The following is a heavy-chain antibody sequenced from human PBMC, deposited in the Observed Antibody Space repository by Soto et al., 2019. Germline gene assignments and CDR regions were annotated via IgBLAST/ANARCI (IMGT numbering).Heavy chain of an antibody. CDR3: TVTIFGVVTMNNDAFDI. CDR1: GYSFTSYW. CDR2: IYPGDSDT. V-gene: IGHV5-51*01. J-gene: IGHJ3*02. D-gene: IGHD3-3*01. Sequence: GESLKVSCKGSGYSFTSYWIGWVRQMPGKGLEWMGIIYPGDSDTRYSPSFQGQVTISADKSISTAYLQWSSLKASDTAMYYCTVTIFGVVTMNNDAFDIWGQGTMVTVSS.